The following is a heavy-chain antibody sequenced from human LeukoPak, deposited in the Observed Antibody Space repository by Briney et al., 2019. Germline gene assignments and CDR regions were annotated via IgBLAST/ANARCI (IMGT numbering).Heavy chain of an antibody. V-gene: IGHV4-38-2*02. Sequence: SETLSLTCAVSGYSISSGYYWGWIRQPPGKGLEWIGSIYHSGSTYYNPSLKSRVTISVDTSKNQFSLKLSSVTAADTAVYYCARDEPRYCSSTSCYKGNWLDPWGQGTLVTVSS. J-gene: IGHJ5*02. CDR3: ARDEPRYCSSTSCYKGNWLDP. CDR1: GYSISSGYY. CDR2: IYHSGST. D-gene: IGHD2-2*02.